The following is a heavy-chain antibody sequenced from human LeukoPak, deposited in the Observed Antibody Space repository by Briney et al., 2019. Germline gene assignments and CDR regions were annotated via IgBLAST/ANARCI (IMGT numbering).Heavy chain of an antibody. D-gene: IGHD1-14*01. Sequence: GGSLRLSCAASEFTFFTYWMSWVRQAPGKGLEWVANIDKDGSQKNYVDSVKGRFSISRDNSKNSVYLQMNSLRGEDTGVYYCAKDTYGPDDYWGQGTLVTVSS. CDR3: AKDTYGPDDY. CDR2: IDKDGSQK. CDR1: EFTFFTYW. V-gene: IGHV3-7*04. J-gene: IGHJ4*02.